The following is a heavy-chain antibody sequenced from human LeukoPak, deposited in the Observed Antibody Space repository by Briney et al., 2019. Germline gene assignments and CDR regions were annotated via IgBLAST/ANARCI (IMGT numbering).Heavy chain of an antibody. CDR2: IYYSGST. Sequence: SETLSLTYTVSGGSISTYYWSWIRQPPGKGLEWIGYIYYSGSTSYNPSLKSRVTISVDTSKNQFSLKLSSVTAADTAVYYCARYGGPYYYYMGVWGKGTTVTVSS. D-gene: IGHD4-23*01. CDR3: ARYGGPYYYYMGV. CDR1: GGSISTYY. J-gene: IGHJ6*03. V-gene: IGHV4-59*01.